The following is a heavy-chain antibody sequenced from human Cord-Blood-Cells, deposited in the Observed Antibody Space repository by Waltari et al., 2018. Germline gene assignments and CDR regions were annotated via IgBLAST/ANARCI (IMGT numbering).Heavy chain of an antibody. CDR1: GGSISSYY. J-gene: IGHJ2*01. CDR3: ARVDSGPLYSSSSGWYFDL. D-gene: IGHD6-6*01. Sequence: QVQLQESGPGLVKPSETLSLTCTVSGGSISSYYWSWIRQPPGKGLEWIGYIYYSGSTNYNPSLKSRVTISVDTSKNQFSLKLSSVTAADTAVYYCARVDSGPLYSSSSGWYFDLWGRGTLVTVSS. CDR2: IYYSGST. V-gene: IGHV4-59*01.